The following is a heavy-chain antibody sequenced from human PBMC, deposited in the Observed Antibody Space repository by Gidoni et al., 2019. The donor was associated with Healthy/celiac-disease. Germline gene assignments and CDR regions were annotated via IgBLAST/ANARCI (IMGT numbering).Heavy chain of an antibody. CDR1: AGSFSGYY. D-gene: IGHD5-18*01. CDR3: ARRGYSYGLTGFDY. CDR2: INHSGST. V-gene: IGHV4-34*01. Sequence: QVQLQLWAAGLLTPSETLSLTCAVYAGSFSGYYWSWIRQPPGKGLEWFGEINHSGSTNDNPSLKSRVTISVDTSKNQFSLKLSSVTAADTAVYYWARRGYSYGLTGFDYWGQGTLVTVSS. J-gene: IGHJ4*02.